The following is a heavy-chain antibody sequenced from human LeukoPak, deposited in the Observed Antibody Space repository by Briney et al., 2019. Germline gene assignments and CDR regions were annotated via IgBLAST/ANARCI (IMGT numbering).Heavy chain of an antibody. CDR2: IYHSGST. CDR3: ARDHGDSRDSNNDPYSLDI. J-gene: IGHJ3*02. CDR1: GYSISSGYY. Sequence: SETLSLTCTVSGYSISSGYYWGWIRQPPGKGLEWIGSIYHSGSTYYNPSLRSRVTISVDTSKKQFSLKLTSVTAADTAVYYCARDHGDSRDSNNDPYSLDIWGQGTMVTVSS. D-gene: IGHD5-24*01. V-gene: IGHV4-38-2*02.